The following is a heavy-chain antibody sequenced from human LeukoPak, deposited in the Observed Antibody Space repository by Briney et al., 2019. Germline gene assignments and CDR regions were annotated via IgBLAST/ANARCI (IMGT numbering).Heavy chain of an antibody. CDR1: GGTFSSYA. Sequence: ASVKVSCKASGGTFSSYAISWVRQAPGQGLEWMGGIIPIFGTANYAQKFQGRVTITADESTSTDYMDLSSLRSEDTAVYYCARDRGGYYKFENWFDPWGQGTLVTVSS. V-gene: IGHV1-69*01. CDR3: ARDRGGYYKFENWFDP. D-gene: IGHD3-22*01. CDR2: IIPIFGTA. J-gene: IGHJ5*02.